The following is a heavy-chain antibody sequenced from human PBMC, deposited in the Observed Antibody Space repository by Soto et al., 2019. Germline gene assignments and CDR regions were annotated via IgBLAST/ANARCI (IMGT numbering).Heavy chain of an antibody. CDR3: AHDSSGLYGFDY. J-gene: IGHJ4*02. CDR2: IYWDEDK. V-gene: IGHV2-5*02. Sequence: QITLKESGPTLVKPTQTLTLTCTFSGFSLTTSGVGVGWIRQPPGKALEWLALIYWDEDKRYSPSLKNRLTITKDASKNHVFLIMTNMDPQDTATYYCAHDSSGLYGFDYWGQGTLVTVSS. CDR1: GFSLTTSGVG. D-gene: IGHD3-22*01.